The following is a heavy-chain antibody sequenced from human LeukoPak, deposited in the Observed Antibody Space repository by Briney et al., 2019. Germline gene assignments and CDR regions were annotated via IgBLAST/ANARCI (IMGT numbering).Heavy chain of an antibody. J-gene: IGHJ4*02. CDR2: IIISGAST. D-gene: IGHD4-23*01. CDR1: GFTFSSYA. V-gene: IGHV3-23*01. CDR3: AKDKSDYGGSSYYFDY. Sequence: GGSLRLSCAASGFTFSSYAMSWVRQAPRKGLEWVPGIIISGASTFYADSVKGRFTISRDNSKNTLYLQMNSLRGEDTAVYYCAKDKSDYGGSSYYFDYWGQGTLVTVSS.